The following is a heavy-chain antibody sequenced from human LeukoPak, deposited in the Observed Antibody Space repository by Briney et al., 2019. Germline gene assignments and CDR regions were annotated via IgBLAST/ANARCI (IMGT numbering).Heavy chain of an antibody. CDR2: IYYSGST. D-gene: IGHD4-17*01. V-gene: IGHV4-59*01. J-gene: IGHJ4*02. CDR1: GGSISSYY. Sequence: SETLSLTCTVSGGSISSYYWRWIRQPPAKGLEWIGYIYYSGSTNYNPSLKSRVRISVDTSKNQFSLELSSVTAADTAVYYCARGQGTVTTHWGQGTLVTVSS. CDR3: ARGQGTVTTH.